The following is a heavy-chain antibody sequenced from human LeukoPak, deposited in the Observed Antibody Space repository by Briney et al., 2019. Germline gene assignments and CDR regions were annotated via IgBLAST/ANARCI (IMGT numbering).Heavy chain of an antibody. D-gene: IGHD3-16*02. CDR2: INHSGST. CDR1: GGSISSSNS. V-gene: IGHV4-4*02. CDR3: ARHGGNYDYVWGSYRRRYYFDY. J-gene: IGHJ4*02. Sequence: SGTLSLTCAVSGGSISSSNSWSWVRQPPGKGLEWIGEINHSGSTNYNPSLKSRVTISVDTSKNQFSLKLSSVTAADTAVYYCARHGGNYDYVWGSYRRRYYFDYWGQGTLVTVSS.